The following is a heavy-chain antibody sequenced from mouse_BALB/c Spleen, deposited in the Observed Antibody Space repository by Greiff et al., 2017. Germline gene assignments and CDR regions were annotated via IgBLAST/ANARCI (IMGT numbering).Heavy chain of an antibody. J-gene: IGHJ3*01. CDR2: ISYSGST. CDR1: GYSITSDYA. Sequence: EVKLMESGPGLVKPSQSLSLTCTVTGYSITSDYAWNWIRQFPGNKLEWMGYISYSGSTSYNPSLKSRISITRDTSKNQFFLQLNSVTTEDTATYYCARKSLSWFAYWGQRTLVTVSA. CDR3: ARKSLSWFAY. V-gene: IGHV3-2*02.